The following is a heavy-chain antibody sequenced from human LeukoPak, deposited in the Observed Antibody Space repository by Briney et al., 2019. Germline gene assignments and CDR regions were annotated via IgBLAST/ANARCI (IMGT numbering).Heavy chain of an antibody. CDR1: GGSISSGDYY. J-gene: IGHJ6*02. CDR2: TYYSGST. CDR3: ARDTVVLRCFDWSVKASYYYYYGMDV. Sequence: SQTLSLTCTVSGGSISSGDYYWSWIRQPPGKGLEWIGYTYYSGSTYYNPSLKSRVTISVDTSKNQFSLKLSSVTAADTAVYYCARDTVVLRCFDWSVKASYYYYYGMDVWGQGTTVTVSS. D-gene: IGHD3-9*01. V-gene: IGHV4-30-4*01.